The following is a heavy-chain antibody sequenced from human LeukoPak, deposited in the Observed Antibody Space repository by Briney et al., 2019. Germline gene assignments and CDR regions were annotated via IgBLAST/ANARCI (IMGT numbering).Heavy chain of an antibody. CDR3: ARYCSSTSCYTSYYYGMDV. V-gene: IGHV1-69*13. J-gene: IGHJ6*02. D-gene: IGHD2-2*02. Sequence: ASVKVSCKASGGTFSSYAISWVRQAPGQGLEWMGGIIPIFGTANYAQKFQGRVTITADESTSTAYMELSSLRSEDTAVYYCARYCSSTSCYTSYYYGMDVWGQGTTVTVSS. CDR2: IIPIFGTA. CDR1: GGTFSSYA.